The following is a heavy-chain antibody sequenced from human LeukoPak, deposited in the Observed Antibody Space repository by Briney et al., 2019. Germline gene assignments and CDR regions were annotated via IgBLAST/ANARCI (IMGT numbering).Heavy chain of an antibody. Sequence: PGGSLRLSCAASGFTFSSYGMSWVRQAPGKGLEWVSGISGSGGSTYYADSVKGRFTISRDNSKNTLFLQVNSLRAEDTAMYYCAKGGGYESAGDYWGQGTLVTVSS. D-gene: IGHD5-12*01. CDR3: AKGGGYESAGDY. CDR1: GFTFSSYG. J-gene: IGHJ4*02. V-gene: IGHV3-23*01. CDR2: ISGSGGST.